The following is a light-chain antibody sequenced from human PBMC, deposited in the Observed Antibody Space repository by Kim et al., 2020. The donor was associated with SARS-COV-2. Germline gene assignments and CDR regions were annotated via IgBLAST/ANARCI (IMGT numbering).Light chain of an antibody. CDR2: KVS. Sequence: EVMMTQSPLSLPVTLGQPASISCRSSQSLLHIDGDSYLSWFQQRPGQSPRRLIYKVSKWDSGVPDRFSGSGSGTDFTLKISRVEAEDVGIYYCMQTTHWPPWTFGQGIKVDIK. CDR1: QSLLHIDGDSY. CDR3: MQTTHWPPWT. V-gene: IGKV2-30*02. J-gene: IGKJ1*01.